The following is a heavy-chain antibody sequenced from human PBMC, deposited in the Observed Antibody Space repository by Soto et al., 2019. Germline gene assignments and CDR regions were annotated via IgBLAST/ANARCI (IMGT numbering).Heavy chain of an antibody. J-gene: IGHJ4*02. CDR1: GGSFSGYY. Sequence: ESLSLTCAVYGGSFSGYYWSWIRQPPGKGLEWIGEINHSGSTNYNPSLKSRVTISVDTSKNQFSLKLSSVTAADTAVYYCARELTGTGVVSGGSSWGQGTLVTVSS. CDR2: INHSGST. V-gene: IGHV4-34*01. CDR3: ARELTGTGVVSGGSS. D-gene: IGHD2-15*01.